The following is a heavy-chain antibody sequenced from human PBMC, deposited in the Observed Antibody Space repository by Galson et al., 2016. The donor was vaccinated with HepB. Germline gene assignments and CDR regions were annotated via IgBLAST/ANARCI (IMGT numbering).Heavy chain of an antibody. J-gene: IGHJ6*02. Sequence: SVKVSCKASGYTFTSYGMSWVRQAPGQGLEWMGWISAYNGNTNHAQKIQGRVTMTTDTSTSTAYMELRSLRSDDTAVYDRARDTPYNWNYVDYYYYGMDVWGQGTTVTVSS. CDR3: ARDTPYNWNYVDYYYYGMDV. CDR2: ISAYNGNT. CDR1: GYTFTSYG. D-gene: IGHD1-7*01. V-gene: IGHV1-18*01.